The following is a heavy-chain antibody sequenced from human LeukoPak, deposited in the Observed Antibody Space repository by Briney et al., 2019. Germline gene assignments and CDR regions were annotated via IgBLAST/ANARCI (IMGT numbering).Heavy chain of an antibody. Sequence: SETLSLTCAVYGGSFSGYYWSWIRQPPGKGLEWIGEINHSGSTNYNPSLKSRVTISVDTSKNQFSLKLSSVTAADTAVYYCARAQGEVPAAIIYYYYGMDVWGQGTTVTVSS. CDR2: INHSGST. CDR1: GGSFSGYY. CDR3: ARAQGEVPAAIIYYYYGMDV. D-gene: IGHD2-2*01. V-gene: IGHV4-34*01. J-gene: IGHJ6*02.